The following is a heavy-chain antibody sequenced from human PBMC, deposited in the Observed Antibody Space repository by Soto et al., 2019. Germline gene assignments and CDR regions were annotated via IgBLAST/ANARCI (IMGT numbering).Heavy chain of an antibody. J-gene: IGHJ6*03. D-gene: IGHD6-6*01. V-gene: IGHV2-70*11. CDR1: GFSLSTSGMC. Sequence: SGPTLVKPTQTLTLTCTFSGFSLSTSGMCVSWIRQPPGKALEWLARIDWDDDKYYSTSLKTRLTISKDTSKNQVVLTMTNMDPVDTATYYCARMGLAPQYYYYMDVWGKGTTVTVSS. CDR3: ARMGLAPQYYYYMDV. CDR2: IDWDDDK.